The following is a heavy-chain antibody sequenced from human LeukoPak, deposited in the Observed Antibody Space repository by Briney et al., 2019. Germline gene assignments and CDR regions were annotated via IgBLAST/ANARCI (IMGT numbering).Heavy chain of an antibody. Sequence: SETLSLTCAVYGGSFSGYYWSWIRQPPGKGLEWIGEINHSGSTNYNPSLKSRVTISVGTSKNQFSLKLSSVTAADTAVYYCARRRGGIAAPFDIWGQGTMVTVSS. J-gene: IGHJ3*02. D-gene: IGHD6-6*01. CDR2: INHSGST. CDR3: ARRRGGIAAPFDI. CDR1: GGSFSGYY. V-gene: IGHV4-34*01.